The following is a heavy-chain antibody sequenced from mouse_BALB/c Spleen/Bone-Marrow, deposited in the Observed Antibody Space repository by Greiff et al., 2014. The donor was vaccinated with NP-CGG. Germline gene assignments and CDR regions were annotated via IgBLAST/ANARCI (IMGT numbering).Heavy chain of an antibody. Sequence: EVQLQQSGPELVKPGASVKISCKASGYTFTDYNMHWVKQSHGKSLEWIGYIYPYNGGTVYKQKFKSKATLTVDNSSSTANMELRSLTSEDSAVYYCARGGAYGYYLGLAYWGQGTLVTVSA. CDR2: IYPYNGGT. CDR1: GYTFTDYN. V-gene: IGHV1S29*02. CDR3: ARGGAYGYYLGLAY. J-gene: IGHJ3*01. D-gene: IGHD2-3*01.